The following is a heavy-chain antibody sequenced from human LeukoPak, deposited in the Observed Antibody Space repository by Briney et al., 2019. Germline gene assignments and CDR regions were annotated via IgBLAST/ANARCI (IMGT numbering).Heavy chain of an antibody. CDR2: ISGSGGST. CDR1: GFTFSSYA. D-gene: IGHD6-6*01. CDR3: AKFGSIAARLTCFDY. Sequence: PGGSLRLSCAASGFTFSSYAMSWVRQAPGKGLEWVSAISGSGGSTYYAASVKGRFTISRDNSKNTLYLQMSSLRAEDTAVYYCAKFGSIAARLTCFDYWGQGTLVTVSS. J-gene: IGHJ4*02. V-gene: IGHV3-23*01.